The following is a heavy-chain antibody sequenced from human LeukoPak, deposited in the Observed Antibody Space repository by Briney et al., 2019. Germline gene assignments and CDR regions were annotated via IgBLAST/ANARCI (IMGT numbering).Heavy chain of an antibody. CDR3: AAHDYGDYLEAFDI. CDR2: ISGSGGST. D-gene: IGHD4-17*01. CDR1: GFTFSSYA. V-gene: IGHV3-23*01. Sequence: RGSLRLSCAASGFTFSSYAMSWVRQAPGKGLEWVSAISGSGGSTYYADSVKGRFTISRDNSKNTLYLQMNSLRAEDTAVYYCAAHDYGDYLEAFDIWGQGTMVTVSS. J-gene: IGHJ3*02.